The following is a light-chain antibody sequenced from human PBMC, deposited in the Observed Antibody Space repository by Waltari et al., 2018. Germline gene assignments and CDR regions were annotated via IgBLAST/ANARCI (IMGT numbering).Light chain of an antibody. CDR2: DAS. CDR3: LQASSFPLT. J-gene: IGKJ4*01. CDR1: QGISIW. Sequence: DIQMTQSPSFVPASVGDRVTITCRASQGISIWLAWYPQKPGRAPKLLIYDASSLQSGVPSRFSGSGSGTDFILTISSLQPEDFATYYCLQASSFPLTLGGGTKVEIK. V-gene: IGKV1-12*01.